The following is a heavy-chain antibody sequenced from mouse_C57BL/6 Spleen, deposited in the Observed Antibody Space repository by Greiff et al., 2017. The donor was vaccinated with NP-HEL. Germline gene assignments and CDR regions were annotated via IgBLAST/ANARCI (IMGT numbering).Heavy chain of an antibody. CDR2: IYPRSGNT. Sequence: QVQLQQSGAELARPGASVKLSCKASGYTFTSYGISWVKQRTGQGLEWIGEIYPRSGNTYYNEKFKGKATLPADKSSSTAYMELRSLTSEDSAVSFCARWDRDPFGYWGQGTTLTVSS. J-gene: IGHJ2*01. CDR1: GYTFTSYG. D-gene: IGHD3-1*01. CDR3: ARWDRDPFGY. V-gene: IGHV1-81*01.